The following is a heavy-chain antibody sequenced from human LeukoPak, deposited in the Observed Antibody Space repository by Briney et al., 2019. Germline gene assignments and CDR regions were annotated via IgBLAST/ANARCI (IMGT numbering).Heavy chain of an antibody. CDR3: ARVAIAYYYYYMDV. D-gene: IGHD3-3*02. J-gene: IGHJ6*03. CDR2: ISSSSSTI. Sequence: PGGSLRLSCAASGFTFSSYSMNWVRQAPGKGLEWVSYISSSSSTIYYADSVKGRFTISRDNAKNSLYLQMNSLRAEDTAVYYCARVAIAYYYYYMDVWGKGITVTVSS. V-gene: IGHV3-48*04. CDR1: GFTFSSYS.